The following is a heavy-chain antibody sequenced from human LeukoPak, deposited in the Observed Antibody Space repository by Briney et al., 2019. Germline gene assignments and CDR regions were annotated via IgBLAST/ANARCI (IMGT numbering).Heavy chain of an antibody. CDR1: GGTFSSYA. CDR3: ARGTVMVYARYYYYYGMDV. V-gene: IGHV1-69*01. CDR2: IIPIFGTA. Sequence: SVKVSCKASGGTFSSYAISWVRQAPGQGLEWMGGIIPIFGTANYVQKFQGRVTITADESTSTAYMELSSLRSEDTAVYYCARGTVMVYARYYYYYGMDVWSQGTTVTVSS. J-gene: IGHJ6*02. D-gene: IGHD5/OR15-5a*01.